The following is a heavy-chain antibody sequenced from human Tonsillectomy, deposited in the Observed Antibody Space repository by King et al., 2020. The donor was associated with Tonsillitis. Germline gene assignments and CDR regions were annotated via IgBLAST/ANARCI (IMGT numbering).Heavy chain of an antibody. CDR1: GFTFSSYA. D-gene: IGHD2-2*01. Sequence: QLVQSGGGLVQPGGSLRLSCAASGFTFSSYAMSWVRQAPGKGLEWVSAISGSGGSTYYAESVKGRFTISRDNSKNTLYLQMNSLGAEDTAVYYCAKGGCSSTSCYYDCDYWGQGTLVTVSS. CDR2: ISGSGGST. V-gene: IGHV3-23*04. CDR3: AKGGCSSTSCYYDCDY. J-gene: IGHJ4*02.